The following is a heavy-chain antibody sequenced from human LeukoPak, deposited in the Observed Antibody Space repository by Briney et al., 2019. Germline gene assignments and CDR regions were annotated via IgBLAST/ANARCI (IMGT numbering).Heavy chain of an antibody. D-gene: IGHD2-2*01. CDR3: VSDRCSYCGSTNCYGCGCFDP. CDR2: IKQDGSET. CDR1: GFTVSNYW. Sequence: GGSLRLSCVVSGFTVSNYWITSVRQAPGKGLEWVASIKQDGSETYYVDSVEGRFTISRDNTKNSVYLQMDGLRAEDTAVYFCVSDRCSYCGSTNCYGCGCFDPSGRGTLVTVSP. V-gene: IGHV3-7*01. J-gene: IGHJ5*02.